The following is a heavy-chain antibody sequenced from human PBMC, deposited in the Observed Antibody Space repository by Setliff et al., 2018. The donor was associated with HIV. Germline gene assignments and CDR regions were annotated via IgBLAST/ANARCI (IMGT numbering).Heavy chain of an antibody. CDR1: GYTFSSYA. J-gene: IGHJ4*02. Sequence: GASVKVSCKASGYTFSSYAISWVRQAPGQGLEWMGGIIPIFGTANYAQQFQGRVTITADESTSTAYMELSSLRSEDTAVYYCARVPYSSGYWGQGTLVTVSS. V-gene: IGHV1-69*13. D-gene: IGHD6-19*01. CDR3: ARVPYSSGY. CDR2: IIPIFGTA.